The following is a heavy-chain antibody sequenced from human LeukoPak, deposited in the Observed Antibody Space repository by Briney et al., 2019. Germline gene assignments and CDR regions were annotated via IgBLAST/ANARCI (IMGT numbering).Heavy chain of an antibody. D-gene: IGHD2-15*01. CDR3: ARYCSGGSCYSYFDY. CDR2: IIPISGTA. V-gene: IGHV1-69*06. Sequence: SVKVSCKAFGGTFSSYAISWVRQAPGQGLEWMGGIIPISGTANYAQKFQGRVTITADKSTSTAYMELSSLRSEDTAVYYCARYCSGGSCYSYFDYWGQGTLVTVSS. J-gene: IGHJ4*02. CDR1: GGTFSSYA.